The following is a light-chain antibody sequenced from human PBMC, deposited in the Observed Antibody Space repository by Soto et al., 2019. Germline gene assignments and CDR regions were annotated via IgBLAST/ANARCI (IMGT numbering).Light chain of an antibody. CDR1: SGDIGNYNY. J-gene: IGLJ1*01. Sequence: QSVLSQPASVSGSPGQSITISCTGTSGDIGNYNYVSWYQHYPGKAPRLLIYEVYNRPSGVSNRFSGSKSGDTASLTISGRQAEDEGDYYCTSYRSSSSTYVFGTGTKLTVL. CDR3: TSYRSSSSTYV. V-gene: IGLV2-14*01. CDR2: EVY.